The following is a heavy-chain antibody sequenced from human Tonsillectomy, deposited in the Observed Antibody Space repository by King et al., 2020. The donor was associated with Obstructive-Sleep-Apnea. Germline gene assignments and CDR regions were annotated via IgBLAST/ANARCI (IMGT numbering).Heavy chain of an antibody. D-gene: IGHD3-10*01. CDR3: AREGVRFGEFGAWDC. Sequence: VQLVESGGALVQPGGSLRLSCAASGFIVSNNYMNWVRQAPGKGLEWVSVVYGGDSTYYADSVKGRFTISRDNSKNTLFLQMNSLRAEDTAVYYCAREGVRFGEFGAWDCWGKGTLVTVSP. V-gene: IGHV3-66*01. CDR1: GFIVSNNY. J-gene: IGHJ4*02. CDR2: VYGGDST.